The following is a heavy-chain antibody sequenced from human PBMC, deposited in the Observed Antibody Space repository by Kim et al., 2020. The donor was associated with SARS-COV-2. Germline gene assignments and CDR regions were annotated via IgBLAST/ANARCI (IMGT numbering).Heavy chain of an antibody. CDR3: ARLPHPPRTEKFDY. CDR2: IYPGDSDT. Sequence: GESLKISCQGAGYSFSNYWIGWVRQMPGKGLEWMGIIYPGDSDTKYSPSFQGQVTISADRSISSAYLQWRSLKASDTAIYYCARLPHPPRTEKFDYWGQGTLVTVSS. CDR1: GYSFSNYW. V-gene: IGHV5-51*01. J-gene: IGHJ4*02.